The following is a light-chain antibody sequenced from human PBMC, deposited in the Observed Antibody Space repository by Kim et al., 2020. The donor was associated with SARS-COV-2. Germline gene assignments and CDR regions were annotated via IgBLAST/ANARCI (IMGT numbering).Light chain of an antibody. V-gene: IGKV2-30*01. Sequence: DVVMTQSPLSLSVTLGQPASISCRSSQSLVYSDGNTYLNWFQQRPGQSPRRLIYNVSKRDSGVPDRFSGSGSGTDFTLKISRVEAEDVGVYYCMQDTHWPPTFGGGTKVDIK. CDR2: NVS. J-gene: IGKJ4*01. CDR3: MQDTHWPPT. CDR1: QSLVYSDGNTY.